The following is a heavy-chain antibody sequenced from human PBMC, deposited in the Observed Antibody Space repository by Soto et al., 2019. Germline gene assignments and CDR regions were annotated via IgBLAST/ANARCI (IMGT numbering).Heavy chain of an antibody. Sequence: QVQLVQSGAEVKKPGSSVKVSCKASGGTFGTYTISWVRQAPGQGLEWMGRIIPYLDITDYAQKFQGRFTIAADKSTTTAYMELNRLRSEDTAVYFCARDKTYWGKGTLVTVSS. V-gene: IGHV1-69*02. J-gene: IGHJ4*02. CDR1: GGTFGTYT. D-gene: IGHD2-15*01. CDR2: IIPYLDIT. CDR3: ARDKTY.